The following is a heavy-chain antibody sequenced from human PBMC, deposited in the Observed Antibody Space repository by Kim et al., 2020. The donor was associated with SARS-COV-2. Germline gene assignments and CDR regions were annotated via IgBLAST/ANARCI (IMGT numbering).Heavy chain of an antibody. V-gene: IGHV3-33*01. Sequence: GGSLRLSCAASGFTFSSYGMHWVRQAPGKGLEWVAVIWYDGSNKYYADSVKGRFTISRDNSKNTLYLQMNSLRAEDTAVYYCARDPSGYYDSSGYNYYYYYGMDVWGQGTTVTVSS. J-gene: IGHJ6*02. D-gene: IGHD3-22*01. CDR2: IWYDGSNK. CDR1: GFTFSSYG. CDR3: ARDPSGYYDSSGYNYYYYYGMDV.